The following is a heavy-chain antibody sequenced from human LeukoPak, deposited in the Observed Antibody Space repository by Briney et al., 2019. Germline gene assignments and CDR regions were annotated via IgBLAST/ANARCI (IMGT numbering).Heavy chain of an antibody. CDR3: TADVPSLGSGELDY. J-gene: IGHJ4*02. Sequence: AGGSLRLSCATSGFSFSGAWMSWVRQAPGKGLEWVGHIKTKTEGEATNYAAPVKGRFTISRHDPTNTVYLQVNSLKTEDTAVYYCTADVPSLGSGELDYWGQGTPLTVSS. V-gene: IGHV3-15*01. D-gene: IGHD3-10*01. CDR2: IKTKTEGEAT. CDR1: GFSFSGAW.